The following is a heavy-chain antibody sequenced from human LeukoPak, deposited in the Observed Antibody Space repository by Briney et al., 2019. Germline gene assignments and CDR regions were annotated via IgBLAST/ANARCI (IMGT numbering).Heavy chain of an antibody. J-gene: IGHJ4*02. CDR1: GYTFTNYD. V-gene: IGHV1-8*03. Sequence: ASVKVSCKTSGYTFTNYDINWVRQATGQGLEWMGWMNPNSGNTGYAQKFQGRVTITTDESTSTAYMELSSLRSEDTAVYYCARGGSRYGGNPFDYWGQGTLVTVSS. D-gene: IGHD4-23*01. CDR2: MNPNSGNT. CDR3: ARGGSRYGGNPFDY.